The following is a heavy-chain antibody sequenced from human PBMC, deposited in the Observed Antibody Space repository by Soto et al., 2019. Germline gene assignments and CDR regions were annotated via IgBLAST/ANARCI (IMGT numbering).Heavy chain of an antibody. V-gene: IGHV1-69*02. Sequence: ASVKVSCKASGGTFSSYTVSWVRQAPGQGPEWMGRIIVILGIANYAQKFQGRVTITADKSTSTAYMELSSLRSEDTAVYYCARGIVATIRDNYYYYYYMDVWGKGTTVTVSS. D-gene: IGHD5-12*01. CDR3: ARGIVATIRDNYYYYYYMDV. CDR1: GGTFSSYT. CDR2: IIVILGIA. J-gene: IGHJ6*03.